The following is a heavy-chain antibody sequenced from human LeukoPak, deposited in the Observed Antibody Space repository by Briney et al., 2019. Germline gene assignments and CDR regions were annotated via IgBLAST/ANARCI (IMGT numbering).Heavy chain of an antibody. CDR3: ARSPDSSGYYDYFDY. Sequence: GESLKISCKCSGSSFTSYWIGWVRQMPGKGLEWMAIIYPGDSDTRYSPSFQGQVTISDDKSISTAYLQWSSLKASDTAMYFCARSPDSSGYYDYFDYWGQGTLVTVSS. V-gene: IGHV5-51*01. CDR1: GSSFTSYW. CDR2: IYPGDSDT. D-gene: IGHD3-22*01. J-gene: IGHJ4*02.